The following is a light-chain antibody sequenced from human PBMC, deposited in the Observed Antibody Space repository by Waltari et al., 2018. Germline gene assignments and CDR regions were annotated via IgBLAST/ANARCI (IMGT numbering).Light chain of an antibody. J-gene: IGKJ1*01. Sequence: AIQMTQSPSSLSASVGDSATITCRASQDIRDDLGWYQQKPGKAPNLLIYAASTCQSGVPSRFSGSGSGTDFTLTINSLQPEDFATYYCLQDYLYPWTFGQGTKVEI. V-gene: IGKV1-6*01. CDR2: AAS. CDR1: QDIRDD. CDR3: LQDYLYPWT.